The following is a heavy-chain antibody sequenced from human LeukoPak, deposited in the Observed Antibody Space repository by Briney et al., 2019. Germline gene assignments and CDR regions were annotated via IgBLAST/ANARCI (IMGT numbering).Heavy chain of an antibody. CDR1: GSSISSSNW. CDR3: ARLDVGPTTPDY. V-gene: IGHV4-4*02. D-gene: IGHD1-26*01. Sequence: PSETLSLTCGVSGSSISSSNWWNWVRQPPGKGLELIGEIYHSGYTNYNPSLKSRVTISMDKSKNQFSLQLRSVTAADTAVYYRARLDVGPTTPDYWGQGTLVTVSS. J-gene: IGHJ4*02. CDR2: IYHSGYT.